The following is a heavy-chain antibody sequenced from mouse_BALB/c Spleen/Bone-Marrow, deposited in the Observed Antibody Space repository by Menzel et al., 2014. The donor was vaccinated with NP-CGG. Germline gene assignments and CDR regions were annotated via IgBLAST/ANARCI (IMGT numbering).Heavy chain of an antibody. CDR2: IYPGNSDT. J-gene: IGHJ2*01. CDR1: GYTFSNYW. D-gene: IGHD3-1*01. V-gene: IGHV1-5*01. Sequence: VQLQQSGTVLARPGAAVKMSCKASGYTFSNYWMHWVKQRPGQGLEWIGTIYPGNSDTTYNQKFKGKATLTAVTSTSTASMKLSSLTNEDSAVYCCTTLGRNKFNYWGQGTTLTVSS. CDR3: TTLGRNKFNY.